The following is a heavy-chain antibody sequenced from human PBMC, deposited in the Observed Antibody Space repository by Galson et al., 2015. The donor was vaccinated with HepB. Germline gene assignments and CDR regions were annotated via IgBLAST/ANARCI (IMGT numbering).Heavy chain of an antibody. Sequence: SLRLSCAASGFTFSSYAMHWVRQAPGKGLEWVAVISYDGSNKYYADSVKGRFTISRDNSKNTLYLQMNSLRAEDTAVYYCARDFVVAAGTYWGQGTLVTVSS. V-gene: IGHV3-30-3*01. CDR3: ARDFVVAAGTY. D-gene: IGHD6-13*01. CDR2: ISYDGSNK. CDR1: GFTFSSYA. J-gene: IGHJ4*02.